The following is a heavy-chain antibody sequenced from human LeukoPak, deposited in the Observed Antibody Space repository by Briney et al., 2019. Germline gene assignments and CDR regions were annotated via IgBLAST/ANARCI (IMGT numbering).Heavy chain of an antibody. J-gene: IGHJ5*02. CDR1: GFTFSSYG. Sequence: PGGSLRLSCAASGFTFSSYGMHWVRQAPGKGLEWVAFIQYDGSNKYYADSVKGRFTISRDNSKNTLYLQMNSLRAEDTAVYYCARHDWFDPWGQGTLVTVSS. D-gene: IGHD3-3*01. CDR3: ARHDWFDP. V-gene: IGHV3-30*03. CDR2: IQYDGSNK.